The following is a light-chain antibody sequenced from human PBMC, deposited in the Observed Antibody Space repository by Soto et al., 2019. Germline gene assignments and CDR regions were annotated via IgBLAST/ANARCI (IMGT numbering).Light chain of an antibody. CDR3: QQYKSYPWT. CDR2: RAS. Sequence: DIQVTQSPSTLSSFFGDRVSIXCRASQTIINFLGWYQQKQGKAPKLFFYRASNLEGGGPSRFSGGGSATEFTRTINSLQPEDSATYYGQQYKSYPWTFGQGTKV. V-gene: IGKV1-5*03. CDR1: QTIINF. J-gene: IGKJ1*01.